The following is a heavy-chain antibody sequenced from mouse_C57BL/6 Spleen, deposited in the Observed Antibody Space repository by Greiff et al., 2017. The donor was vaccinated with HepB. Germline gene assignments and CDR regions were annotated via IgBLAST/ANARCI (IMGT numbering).Heavy chain of an antibody. CDR3: ARDEDPVGPWFAY. Sequence: EVKLVESEGGLVQPGSSMKLSCTASGFTFSDYYMAWVRQVPEKGLEWVANINYDGSSTYYLDSLKSRFIISRDNAKNILYLQMSSLKSEDTATYYCARDEDPVGPWFAYWGQGTLVTVSA. CDR1: GFTFSDYY. D-gene: IGHD1-1*01. CDR2: INYDGSST. V-gene: IGHV5-16*01. J-gene: IGHJ3*01.